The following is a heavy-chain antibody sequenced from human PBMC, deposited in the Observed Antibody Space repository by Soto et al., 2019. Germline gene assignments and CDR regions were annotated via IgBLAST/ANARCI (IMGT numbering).Heavy chain of an antibody. D-gene: IGHD4-17*01. CDR1: GFTFGDRY. CDR2: ISSSGFTI. CDR3: ARNTKSGAGADYYGLEV. J-gene: IGHJ6*02. V-gene: IGHV3-11*01. Sequence: QGQLVESGGDLVRPGGSLRLSCATSGFTFGDRYMSWIRQAPGKGLEWVSYISSSGFTIYYADSVKGRFTISRDNANDSLYLQMNSLRAEDTAVYYCARNTKSGAGADYYGLEVWGHGTTVIVSS.